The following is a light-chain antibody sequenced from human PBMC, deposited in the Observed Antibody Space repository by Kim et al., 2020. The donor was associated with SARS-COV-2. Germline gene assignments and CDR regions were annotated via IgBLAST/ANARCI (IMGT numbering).Light chain of an antibody. V-gene: IGKV1-39*01. Sequence: SASVGDWVTITCRASQSIGTHLNWYQQKPGKAPKLLISVASSLQSGVPSRFSGSGSGTDFTLTISSLQLEDFATYYCQRSYGRPYNFGQGTKLEIK. J-gene: IGKJ2*01. CDR2: VAS. CDR3: QRSYGRPYN. CDR1: QSIGTH.